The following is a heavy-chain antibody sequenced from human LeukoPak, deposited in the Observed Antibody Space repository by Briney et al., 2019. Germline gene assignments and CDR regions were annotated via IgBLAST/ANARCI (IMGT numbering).Heavy chain of an antibody. J-gene: IGHJ4*02. CDR1: VGTFSSYA. CDR3: ARKDTPTADYSSSWYDY. V-gene: IGHV1-69*13. D-gene: IGHD6-13*01. CDR2: IIPIFGTA. Sequence: SVKVSCKASVGTFSSYAISWVRQAPGQGLEWMGGIIPIFGTAHYAQKFKGRVTINADESTRTAYMDLSSLRYEGTAVYYCARKDTPTADYSSSWYDYCGQGTLVSVSS.